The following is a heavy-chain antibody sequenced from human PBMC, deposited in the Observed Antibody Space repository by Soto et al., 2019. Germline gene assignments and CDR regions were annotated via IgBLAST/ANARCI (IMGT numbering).Heavy chain of an antibody. J-gene: IGHJ5*01. D-gene: IGHD3-3*01. CDR1: GRPFSSYA. V-gene: IGHV1-69*13. CDR2: IIPIFGTA. CDR3: ARGNTYCDFLSGYSAHRNNWFDP. Sequence: SPLKVSCKSSGRPFSSYAISWVRQAPGQGLEWMGGIIPIFGTANYAQKFQGRVTITADESTGTAYMEPSSLRSEDTAVYYWARGNTYCDFLSGYSAHRNNWFDPGGQGTLDTVSS.